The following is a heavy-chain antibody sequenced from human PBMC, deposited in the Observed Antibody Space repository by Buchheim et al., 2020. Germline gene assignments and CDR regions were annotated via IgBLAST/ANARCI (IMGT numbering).Heavy chain of an antibody. J-gene: IGHJ4*02. V-gene: IGHV4-34*01. D-gene: IGHD2-15*01. Sequence: QVQLQESGPGLVKPSETLSLTCAVYGGSFSGYYWSWIRQPPGKGLEWIGEINHSGSTNYNPSLKSRVTISVDKSKNQFSLKLSSVTAADTAVYYCARGNGDISSFDYWGQGTL. CDR2: INHSGST. CDR1: GGSFSGYY. CDR3: ARGNGDISSFDY.